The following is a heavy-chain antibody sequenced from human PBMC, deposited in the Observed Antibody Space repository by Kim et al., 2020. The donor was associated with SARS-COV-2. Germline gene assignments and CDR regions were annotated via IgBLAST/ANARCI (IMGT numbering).Heavy chain of an antibody. V-gene: IGHV7-4-1*02. D-gene: IGHD5-18*01. J-gene: IGHJ4*02. CDR3: ARDSADKAML. CDR1: GYSFTDYA. Sequence: ASVKVSCKASGYSFTDYAMNWVRQAPGQGLEWMGWINTKTGNPTYAQGFTGRFVFSVDASVNTAYLQIRSLKADDTVVYYCARDSADKAMLWGQGTLVTVSS. CDR2: INTKTGNP.